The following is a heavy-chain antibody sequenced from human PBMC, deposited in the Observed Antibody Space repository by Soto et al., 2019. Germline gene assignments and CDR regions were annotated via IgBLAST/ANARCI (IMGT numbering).Heavy chain of an antibody. V-gene: IGHV3-11*05. J-gene: IGHJ4*02. CDR2: VSTSSSYT. Sequence: QVQLVESGGGLVKPGGSLRLSCVASGFTFSDHYMTWIRQAPGKGLEWLSYVSTSSSYTNYADSVKGRFTISRDNAMNYLYLQMNRLRAEDTAVYYCARLRLTGYFDYWGQGTLVTVSS. CDR1: GFTFSDHY. CDR3: ARLRLTGYFDY.